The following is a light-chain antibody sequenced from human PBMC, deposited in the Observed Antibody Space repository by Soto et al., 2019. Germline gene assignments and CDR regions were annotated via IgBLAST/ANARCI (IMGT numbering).Light chain of an antibody. CDR2: DAT. CDR3: QQRSNWPPRIT. V-gene: IGKV3-11*01. CDR1: QSVTTY. Sequence: EVGLTQSPWTLCLSALGRATLSCSAIQSVTTYLAWYQQKPGQAPRLLIYDATNRATGIPARFSGSGSGTDSTLTISSLQPEDFAVYYCQQRSNWPPRITFGQGTRLEIK. J-gene: IGKJ5*01.